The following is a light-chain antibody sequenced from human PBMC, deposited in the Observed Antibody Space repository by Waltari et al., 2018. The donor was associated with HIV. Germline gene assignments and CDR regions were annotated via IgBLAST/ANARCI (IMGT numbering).Light chain of an antibody. Sequence: SYVLTQAPSVSAAPGQAASITCGGNNIGIKTVHWYQQKPGQSPVLVVYDDTDRPAGIPERFSGSNSGNTATLTISRVEAGEEADYYCQAWDNSIVFFGGGTKLTVL. CDR2: DDT. CDR1: NIGIKT. CDR3: QAWDNSIVF. V-gene: IGLV3-21*02. J-gene: IGLJ2*01.